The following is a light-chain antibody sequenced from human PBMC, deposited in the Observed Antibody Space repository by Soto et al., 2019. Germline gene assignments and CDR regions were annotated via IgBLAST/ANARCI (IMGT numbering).Light chain of an antibody. CDR1: QRVSTN. CDR3: HQYNNWLT. J-gene: IGKJ4*01. CDR2: GAS. Sequence: EIVVTQSPATLSVSSGERVTISCRASQRVSTNLAWYQQKPGQAPRLLIYGASTRATGIPARFSGSGSGTEFTLTISSLQPEDSAVYYCHQYNNWLTFGGGTKVEI. V-gene: IGKV3-15*01.